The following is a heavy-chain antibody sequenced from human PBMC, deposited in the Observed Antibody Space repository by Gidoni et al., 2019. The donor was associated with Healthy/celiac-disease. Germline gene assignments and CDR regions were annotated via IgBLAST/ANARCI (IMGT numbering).Heavy chain of an antibody. Sequence: QVQLQESGPGLVKPSETLSLTCTVSGGSVSSGSYYWSWIRQPPGKGLEWIGYIYYSGSTNYNPSLKSRVTISVDTSKNQFSLKLSSVTAADTAVYYCARFPIWSGQDYWGQGTLVTVSS. D-gene: IGHD2-8*02. V-gene: IGHV4-61*01. CDR1: GGSVSSGSYY. J-gene: IGHJ4*02. CDR3: ARFPIWSGQDY. CDR2: IYYSGST.